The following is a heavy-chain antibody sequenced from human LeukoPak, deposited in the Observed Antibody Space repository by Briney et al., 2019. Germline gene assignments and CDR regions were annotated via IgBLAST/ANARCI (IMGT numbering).Heavy chain of an antibody. CDR3: ARGVISSGWNNYFDY. CDR1: GGSISSYY. CDR2: IYTSGST. V-gene: IGHV4-4*07. Sequence: SETLSLTCTVSGGSISSYYWSWIRQPAGKGLEWIGRIYTSGSTNYNPSLKSRVTMSVDTSKNQFSLKMSSVTAADTAVYYCARGVISSGWNNYFDYWGQGTLVTVSS. D-gene: IGHD6-19*01. J-gene: IGHJ4*02.